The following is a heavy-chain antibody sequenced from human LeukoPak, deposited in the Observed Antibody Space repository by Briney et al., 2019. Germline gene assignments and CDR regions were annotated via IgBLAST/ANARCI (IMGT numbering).Heavy chain of an antibody. CDR3: ARQGYCSSTSCQGYFDY. Sequence: ASVKVSCKASGYTFTSYYMHWVRQAPGQGLEWMGIINPSGGSTSYAQKFQGRVTMTRDTSTSTVYMELSSLRSEGTAVYYCARQGYCSSTSCQGYFDYWGQGTLVTVSS. D-gene: IGHD2-2*01. V-gene: IGHV1-46*01. J-gene: IGHJ4*02. CDR2: INPSGGST. CDR1: GYTFTSYY.